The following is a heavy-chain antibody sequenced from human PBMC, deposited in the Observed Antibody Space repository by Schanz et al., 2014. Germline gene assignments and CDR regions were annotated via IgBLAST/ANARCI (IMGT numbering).Heavy chain of an antibody. CDR1: GGTFSSST. J-gene: IGHJ6*02. D-gene: IGHD2-2*01. V-gene: IGHV1-69*08. CDR2: IIPILDKT. Sequence: QVQLVQSGAEVKKPGSSVKVSCKASGGTFSSSTLTWVRQAPGQGLEWMGRIIPILDKTNYAQKFQGRVTMTAGKSTSTVYMEVSGLRSEDTAVYYCATETSRTWFYNGVDVWGQGTTVTVSS. CDR3: ATETSRTWFYNGVDV.